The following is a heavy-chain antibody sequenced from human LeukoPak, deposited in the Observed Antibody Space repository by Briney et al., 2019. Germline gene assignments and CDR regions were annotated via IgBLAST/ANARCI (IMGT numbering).Heavy chain of an antibody. V-gene: IGHV1-18*01. D-gene: IGHD1-20*01. CDR2: ISVYTGNT. CDR1: GGTFSSYA. CDR3: ARQDEYKWPRTGGDY. J-gene: IGHJ4*02. Sequence: ASVKVSCKASGGTFSSYAISWVRQAPGQGLEWMGWISVYTGNTKYAENLQGRVTMTTDTSTSTAYMELRSLRSDDTAVYYCARQDEYKWPRTGGDYWGQGTLVTVSS.